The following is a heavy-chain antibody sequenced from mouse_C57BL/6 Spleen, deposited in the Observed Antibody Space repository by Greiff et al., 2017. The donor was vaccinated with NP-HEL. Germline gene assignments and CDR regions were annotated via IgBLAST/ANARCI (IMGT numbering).Heavy chain of an antibody. V-gene: IGHV1-5*01. CDR1: GYTFTSYW. CDR2: IYPGNSDT. Sequence: VHVKQSGTVLARPGASVKMSCKTSGYTFTSYWMHWVKQRPGQGLEWIGAIYPGNSDTSYNQKFKGKAKLTAVTSASTAYMELSSLTNEDSAVYYCIRCGYDYWYFDVWGTGTTVTVSS. CDR3: IRCGYDYWYFDV. D-gene: IGHD2-3*01. J-gene: IGHJ1*03.